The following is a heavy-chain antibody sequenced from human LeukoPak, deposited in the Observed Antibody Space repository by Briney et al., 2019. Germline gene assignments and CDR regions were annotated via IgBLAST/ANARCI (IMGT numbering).Heavy chain of an antibody. CDR3: ARAYYYGSGKKDLDY. D-gene: IGHD3-10*01. Sequence: GASVKVSCKASGYTFTTYDINWVRQATGQGLEWVGWMNPNSGNTGYAQKFQGRVTMTRNTSMSTAYMELNSLRSEDTAVYYCARAYYYGSGKKDLDYWGQGTLVTVSS. CDR2: MNPNSGNT. CDR1: GYTFTTYD. J-gene: IGHJ4*02. V-gene: IGHV1-8*01.